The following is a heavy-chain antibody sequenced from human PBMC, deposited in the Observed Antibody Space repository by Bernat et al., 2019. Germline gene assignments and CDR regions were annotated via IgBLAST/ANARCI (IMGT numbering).Heavy chain of an antibody. CDR3: VRDVNYAFDT. V-gene: IGHV1-18*01. CDR2: VTAYSGHT. Sequence: QIQSVQSGTEVEKPGASVKVACKPSGYTFTTYGISWLRQAPGQGLEWMGWVTAYSGHTNYAQEFQGRVSMTRDTSTSTVYMELRGIRSDDTGVYYCVRDVNYAFDTWGQGTMVTVSS. CDR1: GYTFTTYG. J-gene: IGHJ3*02. D-gene: IGHD1-7*01.